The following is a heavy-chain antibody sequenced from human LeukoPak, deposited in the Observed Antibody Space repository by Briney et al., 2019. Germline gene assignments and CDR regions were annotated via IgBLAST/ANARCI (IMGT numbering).Heavy chain of an antibody. CDR2: IYYSGST. CDR1: GGSISSSSYY. CDR3: ARESNIGVVPAAFFDY. Sequence: SETLSLTCTVSGGSISSSSYYWGWIRQPPGKGLEWIGSIYYSGSTYYNPSLKSRVTISVDTSKNQFSLKLSSVTAADTAVYYCARESNIGVVPAAFFDYWGQGTLDTVSS. V-gene: IGHV4-39*07. D-gene: IGHD2-2*01. J-gene: IGHJ4*02.